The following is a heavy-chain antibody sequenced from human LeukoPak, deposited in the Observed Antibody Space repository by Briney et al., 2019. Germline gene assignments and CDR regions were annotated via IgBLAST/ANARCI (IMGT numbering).Heavy chain of an antibody. CDR1: GFTFTSHG. J-gene: IGHJ4*02. CDR3: ARAPLHLAMYHYFDY. Sequence: GGTLRLSCAASGFTFTSHGMSWVRQAPGKGLEWVAVISYDGSKKYYADSVKGRFTISRDNAKKSLYLQMNSLRAEDTAVYYCARAPLHLAMYHYFDYWGQGTLVTVSS. V-gene: IGHV3-30*03. D-gene: IGHD2-2*01. CDR2: ISYDGSKK.